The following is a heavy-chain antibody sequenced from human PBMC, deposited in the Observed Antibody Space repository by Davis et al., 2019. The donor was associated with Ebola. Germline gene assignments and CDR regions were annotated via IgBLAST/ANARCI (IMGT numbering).Heavy chain of an antibody. V-gene: IGHV3-23*01. CDR1: GFVFSNYV. D-gene: IGHD4-17*01. J-gene: IGHJ3*02. CDR2: LGLSADT. CDR3: AKGDGDYNKGDAFDI. Sequence: GGSLRLSCAASGFVFSNYVMSWVRRAPGKGLEWVSTLGLSADTYYADSVKGRFTISGDNSKNTLYLQMNGLRVEDTAVYYCAKGDGDYNKGDAFDIWGQGTMVTVSS.